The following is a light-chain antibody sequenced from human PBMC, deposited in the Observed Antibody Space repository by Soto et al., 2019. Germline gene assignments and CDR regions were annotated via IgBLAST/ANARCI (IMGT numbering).Light chain of an antibody. CDR2: GAS. CDR1: QSVTSD. Sequence: EIVMTQSPATLSVSPGERATVSCRASQSVTSDLAWYEQKPGQAPRLLIYGASTRATGIPARFSGSGSGTEFTHTISSLQSEDFAVYYCQQYNKWPLTFGPGTKVDIK. CDR3: QQYNKWPLT. V-gene: IGKV3-15*01. J-gene: IGKJ3*01.